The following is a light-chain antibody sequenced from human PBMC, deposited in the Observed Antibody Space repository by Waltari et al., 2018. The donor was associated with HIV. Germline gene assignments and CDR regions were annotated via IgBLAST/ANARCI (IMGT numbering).Light chain of an antibody. CDR2: DVS. Sequence: QSALTQPRSVSGSPGQSVTISCTGTSSDVGGYNYVSWYQQHPGKAPKFMIYDVSKRPSGVPGRFSGSKSGNTASLTISGLQAEDEADYYCCSYAGNYTFVFGGGTKLTVL. V-gene: IGLV2-11*01. J-gene: IGLJ2*01. CDR3: CSYAGNYTFV. CDR1: SSDVGGYNY.